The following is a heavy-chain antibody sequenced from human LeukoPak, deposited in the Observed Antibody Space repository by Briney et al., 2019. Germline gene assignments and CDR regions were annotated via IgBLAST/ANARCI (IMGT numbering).Heavy chain of an antibody. CDR3: ARLEIASNFDLDY. Sequence: ASVKVSCKASGYTFITYDINWVRQAPGQGLEWMGRINPNSGGTNYAQKFQGRVTMTRDTSISTAYMELSRLRSDDTAVYYCARLEIASNFDLDYWGQGTLVTVSS. CDR2: INPNSGGT. V-gene: IGHV1-2*06. CDR1: GYTFITYD. J-gene: IGHJ4*02. D-gene: IGHD5-24*01.